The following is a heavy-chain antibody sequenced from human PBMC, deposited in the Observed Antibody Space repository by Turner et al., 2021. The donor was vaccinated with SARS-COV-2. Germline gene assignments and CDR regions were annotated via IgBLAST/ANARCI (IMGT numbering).Heavy chain of an antibody. CDR3: AKDMEQLVPLLDY. CDR2: ISYDGSNK. D-gene: IGHD6-13*01. V-gene: IGHV3-30*18. CDR1: VFTCSSYG. J-gene: IGHJ4*02. Sequence: QGQLVESGGAVVQPAGALRLSCAASVFTCSSYGMHWVRQDPGKGLEWVAVISYDGSNKYYADSVKGGFTISRDNYKNTLYLQMNSMRAEDTAVYYCAKDMEQLVPLLDYWGQGTLVTVSS.